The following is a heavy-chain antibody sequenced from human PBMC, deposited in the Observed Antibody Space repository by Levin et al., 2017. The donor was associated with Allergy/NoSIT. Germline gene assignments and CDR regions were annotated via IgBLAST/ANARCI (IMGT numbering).Heavy chain of an antibody. J-gene: IGHJ4*02. D-gene: IGHD6-13*01. CDR1: GYEFSNYY. CDR2: INPNGGST. V-gene: IGHV1-46*01. Sequence: ASVKVSCQASGYEFSNYYVHWVRQAPGQGLEWMGIINPNGGSTSYAQKFQGRVTMTADTSTDRVYMVLSSLRSEDTAMYYCARGDFSSDADSVEFTYWGQGSLVTVSS. CDR3: ARGDFSSDADSVEFTY.